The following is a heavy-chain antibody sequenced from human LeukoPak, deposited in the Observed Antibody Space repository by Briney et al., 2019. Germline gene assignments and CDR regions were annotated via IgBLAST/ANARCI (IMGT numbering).Heavy chain of an antibody. CDR1: GDSINSHY. D-gene: IGHD4-17*01. CDR3: ASFFAPRGGDYVFRGKRNYYYYGMDV. V-gene: IGHV4-59*11. Sequence: SETLSLTCTVSGDSINSHYWSWIRQPPGKGLEWIGYISYSGSTSYNPPLKSRVTISADTSKNNFSLMLTSVTAADTALYYCASFFAPRGGDYVFRGKRNYYYYGMDVWGQGTTVTVSS. J-gene: IGHJ6*02. CDR2: ISYSGST.